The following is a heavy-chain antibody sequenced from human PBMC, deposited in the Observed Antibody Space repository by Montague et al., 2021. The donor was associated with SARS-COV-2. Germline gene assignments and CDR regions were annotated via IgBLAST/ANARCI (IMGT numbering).Heavy chain of an antibody. V-gene: IGHV4-4*02. J-gene: IGHJ4*02. CDR2: IYQSGST. Sequence: SETLSLTCAVSGDSIMTTNWWSWVRQPPRKGLEWIGEIYQSGSTNYNPSLKSRVTMSIDKSKNQFSLELNSVTAADTALYYCVRAGGLDNRPPVWGQGALVIVSS. CDR1: GDSIMTTNW. CDR3: VRAGGLDNRPPV. D-gene: IGHD3/OR15-3a*01.